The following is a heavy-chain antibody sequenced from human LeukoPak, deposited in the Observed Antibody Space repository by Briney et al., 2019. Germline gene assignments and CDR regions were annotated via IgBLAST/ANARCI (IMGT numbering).Heavy chain of an antibody. Sequence: SETLSLTCTVSGGSISSSSYYWSWIRQPPGKGLEWIGYIYYSGSTNYNPSLKSRVTISVDTSKDQFSLKLSSVTAADTAVYYCARDIRERWLQFFDYWGQGTLVTVSS. CDR1: GGSISSSSYY. V-gene: IGHV4-61*01. J-gene: IGHJ4*02. D-gene: IGHD5-12*01. CDR3: ARDIRERWLQFFDY. CDR2: IYYSGST.